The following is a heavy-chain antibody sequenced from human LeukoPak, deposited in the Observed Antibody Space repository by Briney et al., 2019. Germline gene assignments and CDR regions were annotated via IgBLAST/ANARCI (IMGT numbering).Heavy chain of an antibody. CDR3: ATAAYYDFWSGYYTPPYYYYGMDV. D-gene: IGHD3-3*01. J-gene: IGHJ6*02. Sequence: GASVKVSCKVSGYTLTELSMHWVRQAPGKGLEWMGGFDLKDGEPTYAQKFQGRVTMTEDTSTDTAYMELSSLRSEDTAVYYCATAAYYDFWSGYYTPPYYYYGMDVWGQGTTVTVSS. CDR2: FDLKDGEP. CDR1: GYTLTELS. V-gene: IGHV1-24*01.